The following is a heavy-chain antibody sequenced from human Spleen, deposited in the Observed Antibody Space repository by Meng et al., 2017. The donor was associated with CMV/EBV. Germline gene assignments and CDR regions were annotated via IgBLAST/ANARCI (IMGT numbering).Heavy chain of an antibody. CDR2: VSPSAGGS. V-gene: IGHV1-2*02. D-gene: IGHD6-13*01. J-gene: IGHJ5*02. Sequence: NASGCGFIVFYMHWLRQAPGHGLEWMGWVSPSAGGSRIAQKFRGRVTMTRDMSINTAYMEVTGLTSDDTAVYYCARDALQLRHNWFDPWGQGTLVT. CDR1: GCGFIVFY. CDR3: ARDALQLRHNWFDP.